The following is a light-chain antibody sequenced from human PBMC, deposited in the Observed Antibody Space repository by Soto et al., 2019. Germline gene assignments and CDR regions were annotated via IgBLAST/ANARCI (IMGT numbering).Light chain of an antibody. CDR3: CSYAGSNTWV. J-gene: IGLJ1*01. CDR1: SSDVGRYSL. V-gene: IGLV2-23*01. Sequence: VLTQPASVSGSPGQSITISCTGTSSDVGRYSLVSWYQQHPGKAPKLMISEDHKRPSGVSNRFSGSKSGNTASLTISELQTEDEADYYCCSYAGSNTWVFGTGTKVTVL. CDR2: EDH.